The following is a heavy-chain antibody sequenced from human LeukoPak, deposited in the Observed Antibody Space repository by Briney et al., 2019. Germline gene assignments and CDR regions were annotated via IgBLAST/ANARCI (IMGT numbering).Heavy chain of an antibody. J-gene: IGHJ4*02. V-gene: IGHV4-61*01. Sequence: SETLSHTCTVSGGSVSSGSYYWSWIRQPPGKGLEWIGYIYYSGSTNYNPSLKSRVTISVDTSKNQFSLKLSSVTAADTAVYYCARADIVATIGDYWGQGTLVTVSS. D-gene: IGHD5-12*01. CDR3: ARADIVATIGDY. CDR1: GGSVSSGSYY. CDR2: IYYSGST.